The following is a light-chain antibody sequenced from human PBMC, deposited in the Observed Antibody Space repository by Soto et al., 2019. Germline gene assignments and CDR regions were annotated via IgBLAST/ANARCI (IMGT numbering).Light chain of an antibody. CDR1: QSVSRSY. V-gene: IGKV3-20*01. Sequence: EIVLTQSPGTLSLSPGERATLSCRASQSVSRSYLAWYQQKPGQAPRLLIYGASSRATGIPDRFSGSGSGTDFTLTISRLEPEDFAVYYGQQYDSSPLTFGGGTKVEIK. CDR2: GAS. CDR3: QQYDSSPLT. J-gene: IGKJ4*01.